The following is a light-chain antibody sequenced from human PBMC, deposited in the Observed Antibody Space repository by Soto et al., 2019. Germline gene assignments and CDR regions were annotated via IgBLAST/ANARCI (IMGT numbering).Light chain of an antibody. CDR1: QSVDSN. Sequence: EIVMTQSPATLSVSPGERSTLSCRASQSVDSNLVWYQQKPGQSPRLLIFRASTRASGIPARFSGSGSGTESTLTISSLQSEDFAVYYCQQYHHWPPITFGQGTRLEIK. CDR3: QQYHHWPPIT. CDR2: RAS. J-gene: IGKJ5*01. V-gene: IGKV3-15*01.